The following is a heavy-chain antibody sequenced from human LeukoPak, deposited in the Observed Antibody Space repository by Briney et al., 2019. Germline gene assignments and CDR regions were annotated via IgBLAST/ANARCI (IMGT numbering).Heavy chain of an antibody. J-gene: IGHJ4*02. V-gene: IGHV3-48*04. CDR1: GFTFSSYS. D-gene: IGHD3-10*01. CDR2: ISSSSSTI. CDR3: AKDGSGRYGSGSYYTRPFDY. Sequence: GGSLRLSCAASGFTFSSYSMNWVRQAPGKGLEWVSYISSSSSTIYYADSVKGRFTISRDNAKNSLYLQMNSLRAEDTAVYYCAKDGSGRYGSGSYYTRPFDYWGQGTLVTVSS.